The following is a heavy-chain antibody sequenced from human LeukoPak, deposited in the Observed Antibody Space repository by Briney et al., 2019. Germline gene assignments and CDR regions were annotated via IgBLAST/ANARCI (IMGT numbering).Heavy chain of an antibody. Sequence: QPGGSLRLSCAASGFIFSTYEMNGVRQAPGRGLEWLSYITSSGGKTYYADSVKGRFTISRDNANKLLFLHMNSLRAEDTAVYYCARDLGDYVGYDAFDIWGQGTMVTVSS. D-gene: IGHD4-17*01. CDR3: ARDLGDYVGYDAFDI. V-gene: IGHV3-48*03. CDR2: ITSSGGKT. CDR1: GFIFSTYE. J-gene: IGHJ3*02.